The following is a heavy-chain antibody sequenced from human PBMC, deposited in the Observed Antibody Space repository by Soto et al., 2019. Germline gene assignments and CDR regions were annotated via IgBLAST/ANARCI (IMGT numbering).Heavy chain of an antibody. D-gene: IGHD4-17*01. J-gene: IGHJ4*02. CDR1: GGSVSSGSYY. Sequence: SETLSLTCAVSGGSVSSGSYYWTWIRQPPGRGLEWIGYIYYTGTTDSNPSLKSRVTISLDTSKNQFSLNLNSVTAADTAMYFCARAQLYGAYVPDYWGQGTLVTVSS. V-gene: IGHV4-61*01. CDR2: IYYTGTT. CDR3: ARAQLYGAYVPDY.